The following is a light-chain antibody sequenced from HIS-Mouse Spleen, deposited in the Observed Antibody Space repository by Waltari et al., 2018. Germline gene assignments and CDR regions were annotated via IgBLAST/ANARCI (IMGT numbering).Light chain of an antibody. Sequence: QSALTQPPYVSWSPGQSLTIAGTATSSDGGGYNYASGDQQHPGKAPKLMIYDVSNRPSGVSNRFSGSKSGNTASLTISGLQAEDEADYYCSSYTSSSTWVFGGGTKLTVL. CDR1: SSDGGGYNY. CDR2: DVS. CDR3: SSYTSSSTWV. J-gene: IGLJ3*02. V-gene: IGLV2-14*03.